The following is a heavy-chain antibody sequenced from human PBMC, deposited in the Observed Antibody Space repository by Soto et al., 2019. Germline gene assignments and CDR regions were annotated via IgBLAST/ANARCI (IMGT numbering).Heavy chain of an antibody. CDR1: GGSISSSSYN. D-gene: IGHD3-10*01. CDR3: AKGGSGSYSTAFDI. V-gene: IGHV4-39*01. Sequence: SETLSLTYTVSGGSISSSSYNWGWIRQPPGKGQEWIGSIYYSGSTYYNPFHKSRVTISVDTSKNQFSLKLSSVTAADTAVYYCAKGGSGSYSTAFDIWGQGTMVTVSS. J-gene: IGHJ3*02. CDR2: IYYSGST.